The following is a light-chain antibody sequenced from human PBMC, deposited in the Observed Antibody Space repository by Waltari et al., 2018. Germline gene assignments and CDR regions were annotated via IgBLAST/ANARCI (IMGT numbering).Light chain of an antibody. Sequence: ENVLTQSPGTLSLSPGESVTLSCPIGPSVVATYLAWYQQKPGQAPRLPIYADSSRAAGIADRFSGSLSGTDFTLTIYRLEPEDFAVYYCQYYGVAPYTFGQGTKLEIK. CDR2: ADS. CDR1: PSVVATY. V-gene: IGKV3-20*01. J-gene: IGKJ2*01. CDR3: QYYGVAPYT.